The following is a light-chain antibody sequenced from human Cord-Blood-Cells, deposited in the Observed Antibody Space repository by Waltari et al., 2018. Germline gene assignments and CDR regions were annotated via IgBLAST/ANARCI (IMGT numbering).Light chain of an antibody. CDR1: SSDVCGYNY. J-gene: IGLJ1*01. V-gene: IGLV2-8*01. Sequence: QSALTQPPSAPGSPGQSVTIPCTGTSSDVCGYNYISCYQQHPGKAPKLMIYEVSKRPSGVPDRFSGSKSGNTASLTVSGLQAEDEADYYCSSYAGSNNYVFGTGTKVTVL. CDR2: EVS. CDR3: SSYAGSNNYV.